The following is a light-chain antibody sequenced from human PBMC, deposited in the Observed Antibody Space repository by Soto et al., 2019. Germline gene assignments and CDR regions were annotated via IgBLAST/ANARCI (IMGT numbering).Light chain of an antibody. CDR3: QQYYGTPRAVT. J-gene: IGKJ4*01. V-gene: IGKV4-1*01. CDR2: WAS. Sequence: DIVLTQSPDSLAVSLGERATINCKSSQSVLYSSNNKNYLAWYQQKPGQPPKLLIYWASTRESGVPDRFSGSGSGTDFTLTISGLQAEDVAVYCCQQYYGTPRAVTFGGGTKVEIK. CDR1: QSVLYSSNNKNY.